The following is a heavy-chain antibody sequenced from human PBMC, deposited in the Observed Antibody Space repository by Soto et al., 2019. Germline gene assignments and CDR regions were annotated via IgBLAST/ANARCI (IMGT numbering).Heavy chain of an antibody. J-gene: IGHJ4*02. CDR2: ISYDGSNK. Sequence: QVQLVESGGGVVQPGRFLRLSCAASGFTFSSYGMHWVRQAPGKGLEWVAVISYDGSNKYYADSVKGRFTISRDNSKNTLYLQMNSLRAEDTAVYYCAKDSSGWYVGIDYWGQGTLVTVSS. CDR3: AKDSSGWYVGIDY. CDR1: GFTFSSYG. V-gene: IGHV3-30*18. D-gene: IGHD6-19*01.